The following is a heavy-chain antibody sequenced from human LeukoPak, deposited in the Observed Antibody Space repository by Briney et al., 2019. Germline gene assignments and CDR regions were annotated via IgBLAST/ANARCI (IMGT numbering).Heavy chain of an antibody. J-gene: IGHJ5*02. CDR1: GYTFTGYY. CDR3: ARGITIFGVVSLSWFDP. V-gene: IGHV1-2*02. D-gene: IGHD3-3*01. Sequence: ASVKVSCKASGYTFTGYYMHWVRQAPGQGREWMGWINPNSGGTNYAQKFQGRVTMTRDTSISTAYMELSRLRSDDTAVYYCARGITIFGVVSLSWFDPWGQGTLVTVSS. CDR2: INPNSGGT.